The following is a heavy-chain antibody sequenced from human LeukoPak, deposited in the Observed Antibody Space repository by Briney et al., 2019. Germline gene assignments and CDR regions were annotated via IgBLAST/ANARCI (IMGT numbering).Heavy chain of an antibody. Sequence: ASVKVSCKASGYTFTGYYMHWVRQAPGQGLEWMGWINPNSGGTNYAQKFQGRVTMTRDTSISTAYMELSRLRSDDTAVYYCARDLKNSARSAIPLYYMDVWGKGTTVTVSS. J-gene: IGHJ6*03. V-gene: IGHV1-2*02. D-gene: IGHD6-6*01. CDR3: ARDLKNSARSAIPLYYMDV. CDR1: GYTFTGYY. CDR2: INPNSGGT.